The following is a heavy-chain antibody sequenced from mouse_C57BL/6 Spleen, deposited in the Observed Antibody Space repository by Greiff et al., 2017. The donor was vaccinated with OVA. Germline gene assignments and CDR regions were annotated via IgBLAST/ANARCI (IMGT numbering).Heavy chain of an antibody. D-gene: IGHD1-1*01. CDR2: IDPENGDT. CDR3: TRTTVPAWVAY. Sequence: EVQLQQSGAELVRPGASVKLSCTASGFNIKDDYMHWVKQRPEQGLEWIGWIDPENGDTEYASKFQGKATITADTSSNTAYLQLSSLTSEDTAVYYCTRTTVPAWVAYWGQGTLVTVSA. V-gene: IGHV14-4*01. J-gene: IGHJ3*01. CDR1: GFNIKDDY.